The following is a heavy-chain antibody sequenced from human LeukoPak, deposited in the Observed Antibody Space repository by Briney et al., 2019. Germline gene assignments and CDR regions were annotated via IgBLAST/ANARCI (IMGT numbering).Heavy chain of an antibody. CDR1: GYSFTNYW. CDR2: IDPSGSYT. Sequence: GMSLRISCMCSGYSFTNYWISWVRHMPGKGVEWMGRIDPSGSYTNYSPSFQGHHTISADKSISTAYLQWSSLKASDTAIYYCGRRVRGSGGYSRWFDPWGQGTLVTVSS. J-gene: IGHJ5*02. V-gene: IGHV5-10-1*01. CDR3: GRRVRGSGGYSRWFDP. D-gene: IGHD2-15*01.